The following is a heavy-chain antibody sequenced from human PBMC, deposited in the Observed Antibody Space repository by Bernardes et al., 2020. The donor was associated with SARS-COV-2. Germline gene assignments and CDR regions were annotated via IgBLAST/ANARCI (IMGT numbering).Heavy chain of an antibody. CDR1: GFTFSSYG. V-gene: IGHV3-33*01. J-gene: IGHJ4*02. CDR3: ASANYYDSSYYFDY. D-gene: IGHD3-22*01. CDR2: IWYDGSNK. Sequence: GGSLRLSRAASGFTFSSYGMHWVRQAPGKGLEWVAVIWYDGSNKYYADSVKGRFTISRDNSKNTLYLQMNSLRAEDTAVYYCASANYYDSSYYFDYWGQGTLVTVSS.